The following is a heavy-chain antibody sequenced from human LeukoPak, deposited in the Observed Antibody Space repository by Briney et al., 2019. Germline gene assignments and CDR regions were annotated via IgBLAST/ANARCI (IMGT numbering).Heavy chain of an antibody. CDR2: LYSGGTT. CDR1: GFTVSSNY. D-gene: IGHD3-9*01. Sequence: TGGSLRLSCVASGFTVSSNYMSWVRQAPGKGLEWVSVLYSGGTTYYADSVKGRFTISRDNSKNTLYLQMNSLRAEDTAVYYCARDVLYYDILTGPGGYAFDIWGQGTMVTVSS. J-gene: IGHJ3*02. CDR3: ARDVLYYDILTGPGGYAFDI. V-gene: IGHV3-53*01.